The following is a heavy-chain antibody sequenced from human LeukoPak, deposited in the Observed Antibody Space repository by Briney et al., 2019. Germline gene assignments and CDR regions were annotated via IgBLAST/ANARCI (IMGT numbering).Heavy chain of an antibody. CDR3: ARRYYYDSSGSTFDY. CDR2: IYPGDSDT. J-gene: IGHJ4*02. V-gene: IGHV5-51*01. Sequence: GESLKISCQGSGYSFTTYWIAWVRQMPGKGLEWMGIIYPGDSDTRYSPSFQGQVTISADKSISTAYLQWSSLKASDTAMYYCARRYYYDSSGSTFDYWGQGTLVTVSS. CDR1: GYSFTTYW. D-gene: IGHD3-22*01.